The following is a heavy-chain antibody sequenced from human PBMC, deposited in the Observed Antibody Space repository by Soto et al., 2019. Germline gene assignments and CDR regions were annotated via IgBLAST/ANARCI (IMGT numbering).Heavy chain of an antibody. Sequence: GGSLRLSCAASGFTFSDYYMSWIRQAPGKGLEWVSYISSSSSYTNYADSVKGRFTISRDNAKNSLYLQMNSLRAEDTAVYYCARTSITGLRGYGMDVWGQGTTVTVSS. CDR3: ARTSITGLRGYGMDV. CDR2: ISSSSSYT. J-gene: IGHJ6*02. CDR1: GFTFSDYY. V-gene: IGHV3-11*06. D-gene: IGHD1-20*01.